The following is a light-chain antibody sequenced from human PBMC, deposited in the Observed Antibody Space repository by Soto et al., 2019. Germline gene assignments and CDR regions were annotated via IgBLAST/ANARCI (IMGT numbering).Light chain of an antibody. V-gene: IGLV2-14*03. Sequence: QSALTQPASVSASPGQSIAISCTGTDSDIGGYDRVSWYQQHPGKAPKLLIYDVTNRPSGVSSRFSGSKAGRTASLTISGLQTEDEADYYCSSHTSSTALVFGTGTKLTVL. CDR1: DSDIGGYDR. CDR2: DVT. CDR3: SSHTSSTALV. J-gene: IGLJ1*01.